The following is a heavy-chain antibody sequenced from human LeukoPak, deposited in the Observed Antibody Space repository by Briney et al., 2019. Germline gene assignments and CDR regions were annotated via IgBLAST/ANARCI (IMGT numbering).Heavy chain of an antibody. CDR2: ISYDGSNK. CDR3: AREVPGYSYSFDY. D-gene: IGHD5-18*01. CDR1: GFTFSSYA. Sequence: GGSLRLSCAASGFTFSSYAMHWVRQAPGKGLEWVAVISYDGSNKYYADSVKGRFTISRDNSKNTLYLQMNSLRAEDTAVYYCAREVPGYSYSFDYWGQGTLVTVSS. J-gene: IGHJ4*02. V-gene: IGHV3-30*04.